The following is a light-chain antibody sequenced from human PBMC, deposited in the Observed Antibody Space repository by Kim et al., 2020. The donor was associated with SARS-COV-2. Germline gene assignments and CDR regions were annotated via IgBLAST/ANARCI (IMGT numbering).Light chain of an antibody. V-gene: IGLV2-14*03. CDR2: DVS. Sequence: SLTLSCTGTSSDFGGYNYVSWYQQHPGKAPKLMIYDVSNRPSGVSNRFSGSKSGNTASLTISGLQAEDEADYYCSSYTSSSTRVFGGGTQLTVL. CDR1: SSDFGGYNY. J-gene: IGLJ3*02. CDR3: SSYTSSSTRV.